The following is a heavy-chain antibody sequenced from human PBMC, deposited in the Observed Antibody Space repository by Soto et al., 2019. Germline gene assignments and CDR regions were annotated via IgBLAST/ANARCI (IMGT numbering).Heavy chain of an antibody. CDR3: AHSRLEHVGNVYYYYALDV. V-gene: IGHV2-5*01. Sequence: ESRPTLVNPTQTLTMTCTFSGFSHNTSGVSEGWIRQHPGKALEWLALIYWNDDKRYSPSLKSRLTITRDTSKNQVVLTMTNMDPVDTATYYCAHSRLEHVGNVYYYYALDVWGQGTTVTVSS. CDR1: GFSHNTSGVS. J-gene: IGHJ6*02. CDR2: IYWNDDK. D-gene: IGHD1-1*01.